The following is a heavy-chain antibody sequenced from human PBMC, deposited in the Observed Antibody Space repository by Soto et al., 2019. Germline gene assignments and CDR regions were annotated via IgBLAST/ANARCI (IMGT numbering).Heavy chain of an antibody. D-gene: IGHD3-3*01. V-gene: IGHV4-34*01. J-gene: IGHJ5*02. CDR3: ARNRFLEWFWFDP. CDR2: INHSGST. CDR1: GGSFSGYY. Sequence: SETLSLTCAVYGGSFSGYYWSWIRQPPGKGLEWIGEINHSGSTNYNPSLKSRVTISVDTSKNQFSLKLSSVTAADTAVYYCARNRFLEWFWFDPWGQGTLVT.